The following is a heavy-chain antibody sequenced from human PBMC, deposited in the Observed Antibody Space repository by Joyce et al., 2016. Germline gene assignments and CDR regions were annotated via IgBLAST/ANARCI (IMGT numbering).Heavy chain of an antibody. Sequence: QVQLQESGPGLVKSSETLSLTCTVSGASMNGYYWSWVRQPPSRGLGWVGYIFYSGGTRYNPSLKSRLTITVDPSKNQVSQRLRSVTAADAAMYFCARSSSSGSYQNFFDPWGQGTLVTVSS. J-gene: IGHJ5*02. D-gene: IGHD1-26*01. CDR2: IFYSGGT. CDR1: GASMNGYY. CDR3: ARSSSSGSYQNFFDP. V-gene: IGHV4-59*01.